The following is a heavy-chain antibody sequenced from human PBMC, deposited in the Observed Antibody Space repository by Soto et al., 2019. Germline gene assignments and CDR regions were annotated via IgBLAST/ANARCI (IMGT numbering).Heavy chain of an antibody. Sequence: ASVKVSCKASGYTFTSYAMHWVRQAPGQRLEWMGWINAGNGNTKYSQKFQGRVTITRDTSASTAYMELSSLRSEDTAVYYCARDLAAAGTDYYYYGMDVWGQGTTVTVS. D-gene: IGHD6-13*01. CDR2: INAGNGNT. CDR3: ARDLAAAGTDYYYYGMDV. CDR1: GYTFTSYA. V-gene: IGHV1-3*01. J-gene: IGHJ6*02.